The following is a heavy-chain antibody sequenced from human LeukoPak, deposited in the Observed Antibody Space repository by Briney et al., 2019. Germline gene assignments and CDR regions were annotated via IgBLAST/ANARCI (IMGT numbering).Heavy chain of an antibody. V-gene: IGHV4-34*01. CDR3: ARFDGSSWDTGFDY. CDR2: INHSGST. J-gene: IGHJ4*02. Sequence: SETLSLTCAVYGGSFSGYYWSWIRQPPGKGLEWIGEINHSGSTNYNPSLKSRVTISVDTSKNQFSLKLSSVSAADTAVYYCARFDGSSWDTGFDYWGQGTLVTVSS. D-gene: IGHD6-13*01. CDR1: GGSFSGYY.